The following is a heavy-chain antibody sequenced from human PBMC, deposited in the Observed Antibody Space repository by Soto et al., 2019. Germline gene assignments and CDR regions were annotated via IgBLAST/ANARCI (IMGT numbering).Heavy chain of an antibody. Sequence: GASVKVSCKASGYTFTSYGISWVRQAPGQGLEWMGWISAYNGNTNYAQKLQGRVTMTTDTSTSTAYMELRSLRSDDTAVYYCAGVYIGSIPAAMNAFDYWGQGTLVTVSS. J-gene: IGHJ4*02. D-gene: IGHD2-2*01. CDR1: GYTFTSYG. CDR3: AGVYIGSIPAAMNAFDY. CDR2: ISAYNGNT. V-gene: IGHV1-18*01.